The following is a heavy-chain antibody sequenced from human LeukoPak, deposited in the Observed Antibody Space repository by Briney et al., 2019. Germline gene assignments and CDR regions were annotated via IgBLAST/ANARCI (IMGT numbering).Heavy chain of an antibody. Sequence: GGSLRLSCAASGFPSSTYGMSWVRQAPGKGLEWVSAISGTSHSTYYADSVKGRVTISRDNSKNTLYLQMNSLRAEDTAVYYCAKDPPLYYYDSSGQKPYWGQGTLVTVSS. CDR3: AKDPPLYYYDSSGQKPY. D-gene: IGHD3-22*01. J-gene: IGHJ4*02. V-gene: IGHV3-23*01. CDR1: GFPSSTYG. CDR2: ISGTSHST.